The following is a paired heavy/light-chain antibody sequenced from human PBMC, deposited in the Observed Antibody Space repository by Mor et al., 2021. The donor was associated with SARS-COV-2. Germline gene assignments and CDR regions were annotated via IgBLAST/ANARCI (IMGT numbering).Light chain of an antibody. J-gene: IGKJ1*01. CDR2: WAS. CDR3: QQYSRTPWT. V-gene: IGKV4-1*01. Sequence: DIVMTQSPDSLAVSLGERATINCKSSQSVLYSSSNKNYLAWYQQKPGQPPKLLIYWASTRESGVPDRFSGSGSGTDFTLTISSLQAEDVAVYYCQQYSRTPWTFGQGTKVEIK. CDR1: QSVLYSSSNKNY.
Heavy chain of an antibody. Sequence: QVQLVQSGAEVKKPGASVKVSCRASGYSFTTYAINWFRQAPGQGLEWMGWISAYNGNTNYAQKLQGRVSMTSDTSTSTAYMELRSLRSDDTAVYYCARQQLIYNWFDPWGQGTLVTVSS. J-gene: IGHJ5*02. CDR1: GYSFTTYA. CDR2: ISAYNGNT. CDR3: ARQQLIYNWFDP. D-gene: IGHD2-2*01. V-gene: IGHV1-18*01.